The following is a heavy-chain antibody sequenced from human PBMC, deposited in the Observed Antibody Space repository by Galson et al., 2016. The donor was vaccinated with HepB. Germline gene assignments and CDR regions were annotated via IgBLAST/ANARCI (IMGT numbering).Heavy chain of an antibody. CDR2: IYYSGST. CDR3: AGSGVWPDYDVLTGYFDY. V-gene: IGHV4-61*01. Sequence: SETLSLTCSVSDASVSSGSDCWSWIRQPPGKGLEWIGYIYYSGSTNYNSSLKRRVTILVDTSKNPFSLKLSSVTAADTAVYYCAGSGVWPDYDVLTGYFDYWGQGTLVTVSS. CDR1: DASVSSGSDC. D-gene: IGHD3-9*01. J-gene: IGHJ4*02.